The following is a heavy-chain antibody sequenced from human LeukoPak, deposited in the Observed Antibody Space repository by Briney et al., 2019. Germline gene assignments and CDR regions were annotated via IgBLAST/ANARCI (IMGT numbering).Heavy chain of an antibody. CDR3: ARCEVTNDHAFDI. D-gene: IGHD1-1*01. CDR2: ISSSSSYI. V-gene: IGHV3-21*01. CDR1: GFTFSSYS. Sequence: GGSLRLSCAASGFTFSSYSMNWVRQAPGRGLEWVSSISSSSSYIYYADSVKGRFTISRDNAKNSLYLQMNSLRAEDTAVYYCARCEVTNDHAFDIWGQGTMVTVSS. J-gene: IGHJ3*02.